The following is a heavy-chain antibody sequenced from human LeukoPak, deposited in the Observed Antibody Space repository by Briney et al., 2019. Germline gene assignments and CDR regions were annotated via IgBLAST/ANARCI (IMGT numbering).Heavy chain of an antibody. CDR3: ARLAVTFDY. J-gene: IGHJ4*02. D-gene: IGHD5-18*01. CDR2: IYYSGSA. Sequence: SETLSLTCTVSGGSISSSSYYWGWIRQPPGKGLEWIGSIYYSGSAYYNPSLKSRVTISVYTSNNQLSLKVTSVTAADTAVYYCARLAVTFDYWGQGTLVTVSS. CDR1: GGSISSSSYY. V-gene: IGHV4-39*01.